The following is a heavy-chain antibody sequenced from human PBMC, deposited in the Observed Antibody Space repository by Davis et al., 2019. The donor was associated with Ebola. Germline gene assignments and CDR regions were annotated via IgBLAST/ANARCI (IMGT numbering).Heavy chain of an antibody. CDR3: ARGAEGYDFWSGYPDYYYYYGMDV. V-gene: IGHV1-46*01. CDR2: INPSGGRT. J-gene: IGHJ6*02. CDR1: GYTFTRYY. Sequence: ASVKVSCKASGYTFTRYYMHWVRQAPGQGLEWMGIINPSGGRTSYAQKFQGRVTMTRDTSTSTVYMELSSLRSEDTAVYYCARGAEGYDFWSGYPDYYYYYGMDVWGQGTTVTVSS. D-gene: IGHD3-3*01.